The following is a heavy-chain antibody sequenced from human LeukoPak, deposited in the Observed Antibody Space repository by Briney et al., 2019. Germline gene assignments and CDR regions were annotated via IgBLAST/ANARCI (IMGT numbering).Heavy chain of an antibody. J-gene: IGHJ3*02. D-gene: IGHD1-26*01. V-gene: IGHV4-59*01. CDR3: AKDSGRELPPIAFDI. CDR2: IYYSGST. Sequence: SETLSLTCAVYGGSFSGYYWSWIRQPPGKGLEWIGYIYYSGSTNYNPSLKSRVTISVDTSKNQFSLKLSSVTAADTALYYCAKDSGRELPPIAFDIWGQGTMVTVSS. CDR1: GGSFSGYY.